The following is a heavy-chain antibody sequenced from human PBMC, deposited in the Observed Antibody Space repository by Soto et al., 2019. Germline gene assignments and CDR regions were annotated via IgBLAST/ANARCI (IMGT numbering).Heavy chain of an antibody. Sequence: SETLSLTCTVSGGSVSSGSYYWSWIRQPPGKGLEWIGYIYYSGSTNYNPSLKSRVTISVDTSKNQFSLKLSSVTAADTAVYYCARERAARRFDPWGQGTLVTVSS. J-gene: IGHJ5*02. V-gene: IGHV4-61*01. CDR1: GGSVSSGSYY. CDR2: IYYSGST. CDR3: ARERAARRFDP. D-gene: IGHD6-6*01.